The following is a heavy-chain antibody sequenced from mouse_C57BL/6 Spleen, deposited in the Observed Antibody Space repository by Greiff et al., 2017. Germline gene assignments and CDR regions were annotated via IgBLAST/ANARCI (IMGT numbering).Heavy chain of an antibody. J-gene: IGHJ4*01. CDR3: ARRGSWEDAMDY. CDR1: GYTFTSYW. CDR2: IDPSDSDT. Sequence: QVHVKQPGAELVRPGSSVKLSCKASGYTFTSYWMHWVKQRPIQGLEWIGNIDPSDSDTHYNQKFKDKATLTVDKSSSTAYMQLSSLTSEDSAVYYGARRGSWEDAMDYWGQGTSVTVSS. D-gene: IGHD4-1*01. V-gene: IGHV1-52*01.